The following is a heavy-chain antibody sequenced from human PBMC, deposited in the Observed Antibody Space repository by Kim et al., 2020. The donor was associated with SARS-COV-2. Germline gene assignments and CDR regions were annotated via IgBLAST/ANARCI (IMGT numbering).Heavy chain of an antibody. J-gene: IGHJ6*02. V-gene: IGHV1-18*04. CDR3: ARTENRRGYYYGSGPPAGYYYGMDV. CDR2: ISAYNGNT. D-gene: IGHD3-10*01. Sequence: ASVKVSCKASGYTFTSYGISWWRQAPGQGLEWRGWISAYNGNTNYAKKFQGRVTMTTEKSTSTASMELRSLRSEDTAGNYCARTENRRGYYYGSGPPAGYYYGMDVWGQGTTVTVSS. CDR1: GYTFTSYG.